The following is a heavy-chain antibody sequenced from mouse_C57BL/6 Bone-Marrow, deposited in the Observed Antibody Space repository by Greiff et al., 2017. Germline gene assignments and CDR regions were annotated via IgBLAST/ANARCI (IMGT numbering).Heavy chain of an antibody. J-gene: IGHJ4*01. D-gene: IGHD1-1*01. Sequence: QVQLQQSGAELVMPGASVKLSCKASGYTFTSYWMHWVKQRPGQGLEWIGEIDPSDSYTNYNQKFKGKSTLTVDKSSSTAYMQLSSLTSEDSAVYYCARRIRYGSSYNGDYYAIDYWGQGTSVTVSS. CDR3: ARRIRYGSSYNGDYYAIDY. V-gene: IGHV1-69*01. CDR1: GYTFTSYW. CDR2: IDPSDSYT.